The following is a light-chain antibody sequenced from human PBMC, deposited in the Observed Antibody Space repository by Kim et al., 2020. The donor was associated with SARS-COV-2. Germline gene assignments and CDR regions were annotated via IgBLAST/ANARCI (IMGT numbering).Light chain of an antibody. CDR2: GAS. J-gene: IGKJ2*03. CDR1: QSVSSSY. Sequence: SPGERATLSCRASQSVSSSYLAWYQQKPGQAPRLLIYGASSRATGIPDRFSGSGYGTAFTLTISRLEPEDFPVYYCQQYGSSPLYSFGQGTKLEI. CDR3: QQYGSSPLYS. V-gene: IGKV3-20*01.